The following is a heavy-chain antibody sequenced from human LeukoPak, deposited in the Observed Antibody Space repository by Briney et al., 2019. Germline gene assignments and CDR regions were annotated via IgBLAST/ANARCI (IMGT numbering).Heavy chain of an antibody. J-gene: IGHJ4*02. V-gene: IGHV1-69*01. CDR3: ARARGGVLRFLEWFHDY. CDR2: IIPIFGTA. CDR1: GGTFSSYA. D-gene: IGHD3-3*01. Sequence: GSSVKVSCKASGGTFSSYAISWVRQAPGQGLEWMGGIIPIFGTANYAQKFQGRVTITADESTSTAYMELGSLRSEDTAVYYCARARGGVLRFLEWFHDYWGQGTLVTVSS.